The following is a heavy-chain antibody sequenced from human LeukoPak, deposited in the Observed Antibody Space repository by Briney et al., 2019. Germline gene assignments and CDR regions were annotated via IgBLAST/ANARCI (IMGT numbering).Heavy chain of an antibody. CDR1: GYTFNAYY. J-gene: IGHJ6*03. CDR3: AITGYSSSWPDYYMDV. V-gene: IGHV1-2*02. CDR2: INPNSGGT. D-gene: IGHD6-13*01. Sequence: ASVKVSCKASGYTFNAYYMYWVRQAPGQGLEWMGWINPNSGGTNYAQKFQGRVTMTRDTSISTAYMELSRLRSDDTAVYYCAITGYSSSWPDYYMDVWGKGTTVTVSS.